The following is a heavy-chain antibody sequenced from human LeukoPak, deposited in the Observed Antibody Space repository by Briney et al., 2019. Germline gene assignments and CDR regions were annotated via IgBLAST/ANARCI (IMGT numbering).Heavy chain of an antibody. Sequence: PGGSLRLSCAASGFTFSSYGMHWVRQAPGKGLEWVAFIRYDGSNKYYADSVKGRFTISRDNSKNTLCLQMNSLRAEDTAVYYCAKDSSVTGQANIIDYWGQGTLVTVSS. CDR2: IRYDGSNK. V-gene: IGHV3-30*02. D-gene: IGHD7-27*01. J-gene: IGHJ4*02. CDR3: AKDSSVTGQANIIDY. CDR1: GFTFSSYG.